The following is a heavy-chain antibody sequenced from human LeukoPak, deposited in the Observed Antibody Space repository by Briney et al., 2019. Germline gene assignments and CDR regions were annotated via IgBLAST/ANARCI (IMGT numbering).Heavy chain of an antibody. CDR3: AKDSLEYSSSPDAFDI. Sequence: GGSLRLSCAVSGFTFSSYAMTWVRQAPGKGLEWVSYISSSSSTIYYADSVKGRFTISRDNAKNSLYLQMNSLRAEDTAVYYCAKDSLEYSSSPDAFDIWGQGTMVTVSS. J-gene: IGHJ3*02. CDR2: ISSSSSTI. CDR1: GFTFSSYA. D-gene: IGHD6-6*01. V-gene: IGHV3-48*01.